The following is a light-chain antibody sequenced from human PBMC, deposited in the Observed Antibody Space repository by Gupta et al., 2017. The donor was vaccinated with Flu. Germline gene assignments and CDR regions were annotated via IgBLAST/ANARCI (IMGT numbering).Light chain of an antibody. CDR3: QHYLPRT. V-gene: IGKV3-20*01. CDR2: GAS. Sequence: EIVLTPSPGTLSLSPGERATLSCRASQSGSSSYLAWYQQKPGQAPRLLSYGASSRATGIPDRCSGSGSGTDFTLTISRLEPEDVAVYYCQHYLPRTFGGGTKVEIK. CDR1: QSGSSSY. J-gene: IGKJ4*01.